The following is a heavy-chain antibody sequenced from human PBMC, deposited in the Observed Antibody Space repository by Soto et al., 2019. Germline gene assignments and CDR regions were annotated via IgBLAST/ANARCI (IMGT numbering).Heavy chain of an antibody. CDR1: SDSITNYY. V-gene: IGHV4-59*01. CDR3: ARVGGTRGWY. D-gene: IGHD2-15*01. Sequence: QVQLQESGPGLVKPSETLSLTCTVSSDSITNYYWSWIRQSPGKGLEWIGYIHDSGGSNYNPSLKSRVKISVETSKKQFSLKLNSVTAADTAVYYCARVGGTRGWYWGQGTLVTVSS. J-gene: IGHJ4*02. CDR2: IHDSGGS.